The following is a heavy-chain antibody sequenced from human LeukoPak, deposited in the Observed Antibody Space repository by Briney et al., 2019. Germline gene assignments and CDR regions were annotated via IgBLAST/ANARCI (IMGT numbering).Heavy chain of an antibody. D-gene: IGHD1-26*01. CDR1: GYTFTGYY. J-gene: IGHJ5*02. CDR3: TREPPSRLVGATAQNWFDP. CDR2: INPNSGGT. V-gene: IGHV1-2*02. Sequence: ASVKVSCKASGYTFTGYYMHWVRQAPGQGLEWMGWINPNSGGTNYAQKFQGRVTMTRDTSISTAYMELSRLRSDDTAVYYCTREPPSRLVGATAQNWFDPWGQGTLVTVSS.